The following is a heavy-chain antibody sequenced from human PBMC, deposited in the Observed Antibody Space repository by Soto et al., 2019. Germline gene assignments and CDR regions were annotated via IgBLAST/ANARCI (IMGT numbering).Heavy chain of an antibody. V-gene: IGHV3-30*04. D-gene: IGHD5-18*01. CDR3: ARDSETNGYSYDYFDY. J-gene: IGHJ4*02. CDR1: GFTFRTYA. Sequence: PGGSLRLSCAASGFTFRTYAMHWVRQAPGKGLEWVAVISYDGSNTYYADSVKGRFTISRDNSKNTLYLQMNSLRTEDSAVYYCARDSETNGYSYDYFDYWGQGTLVT. CDR2: ISYDGSNT.